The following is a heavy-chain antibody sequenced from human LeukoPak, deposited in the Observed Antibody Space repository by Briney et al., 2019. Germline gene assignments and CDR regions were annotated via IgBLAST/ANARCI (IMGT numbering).Heavy chain of an antibody. D-gene: IGHD3-10*01. Sequence: GGSLRLSCEVSGISVRGSYMSWVRQAPGKGLEWVSAIGGSSDFTYYAEYVKGRFTISRDNSKKTLYLQMNSLRAEDTVVYYCAKADRGWGVITKDWGQGTLVTVSS. CDR2: IGGSSDFT. CDR1: GISVRGSY. V-gene: IGHV3-23*01. CDR3: AKADRGWGVITKD. J-gene: IGHJ4*02.